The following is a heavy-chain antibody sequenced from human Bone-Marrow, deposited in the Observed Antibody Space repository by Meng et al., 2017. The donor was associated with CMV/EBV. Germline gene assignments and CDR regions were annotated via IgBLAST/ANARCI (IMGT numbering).Heavy chain of an antibody. V-gene: IGHV3-23*01. CDR2: ISGSGGST. Sequence: GESLKISCAASGFTFSSYAMSWVRQAPGKGLEWVSAISGSGGSTYYADSVKGRFTISRDNSKNTLYLQMNSLRAEDTAVYYCAKGVGGYYYGMDVWGQGTTVTVSS. J-gene: IGHJ6*02. CDR1: GFTFSSYA. CDR3: AKGVGGYYYGMDV. D-gene: IGHD4-23*01.